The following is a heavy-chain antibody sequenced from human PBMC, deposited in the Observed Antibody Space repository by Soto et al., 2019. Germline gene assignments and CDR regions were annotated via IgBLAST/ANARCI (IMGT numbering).Heavy chain of an antibody. V-gene: IGHV4-39*01. CDR1: GGSISGSSYS. CDR2: IYYSGST. D-gene: IGHD2-2*01. J-gene: IGHJ4*02. CDR3: ASHIVVVPPFDY. Sequence: KPSETLSLTCTVSGGSISGSSYSWGWIRQPPGKGLEWIGSIYYSGSTYYNPSLKSRVTISVDTSKNQFSLKLSSVTAADTAVYYCASHIVVVPPFDYWGQGTLVTVSS.